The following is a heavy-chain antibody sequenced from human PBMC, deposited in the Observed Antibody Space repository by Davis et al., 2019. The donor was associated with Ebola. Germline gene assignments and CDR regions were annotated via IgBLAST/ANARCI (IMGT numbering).Heavy chain of an antibody. J-gene: IGHJ4*02. D-gene: IGHD3-16*02. CDR1: GYTFISYD. CDR3: ARDSRLSHDYVGGSYPSDY. V-gene: IGHV1-8*01. CDR2: MNPNSGNT. Sequence: AASVKVSCKASGYTFISYDIHWVRQAAGQGLEWMGWMNPNSGNTGYAPKFQGRVTMTRDTSISTAYMELINLTSDDTAVYYCARDSRLSHDYVGGSYPSDYWGQGTLVTVSS.